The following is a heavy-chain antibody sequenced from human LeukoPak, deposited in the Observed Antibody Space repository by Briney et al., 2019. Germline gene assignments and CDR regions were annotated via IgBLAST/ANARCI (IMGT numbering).Heavy chain of an antibody. D-gene: IGHD2-21*02. J-gene: IGHJ3*02. CDR3: TTLGGLLPDHDAFDI. V-gene: IGHV3-15*01. CDR1: GFTFSNVW. Sequence: GGSLRLSCAASGFTFSNVWMSWVRQAPGKGLEWVGRIKSKTDGGTTDYAAPVKGRFTISRDDSKNTLYLQMNSLKTEDTAVYYCTTLGGLLPDHDAFDIWGQGTMVTVSS. CDR2: IKSKTDGGTT.